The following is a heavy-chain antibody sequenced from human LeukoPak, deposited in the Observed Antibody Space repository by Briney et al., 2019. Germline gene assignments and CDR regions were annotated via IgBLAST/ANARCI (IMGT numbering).Heavy chain of an antibody. CDR1: GFTFDDYG. V-gene: IGHV3-20*04. CDR3: ARRHDSSSWRGPYDY. J-gene: IGHJ4*02. D-gene: IGHD6-13*01. CDR2: INWNGGST. Sequence: GGSLRLSCAASGFTFDDYGMSWVRQAPGKGLEWVSGINWNGGSTGYADSVKGRFTISRDNAKNSLYLQMNSLRAEDTALYYCARRHDSSSWRGPYDYWGQGTLVTVSS.